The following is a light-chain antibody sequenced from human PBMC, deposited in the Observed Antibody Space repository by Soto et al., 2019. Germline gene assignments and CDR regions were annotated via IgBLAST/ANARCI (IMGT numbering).Light chain of an antibody. J-gene: IGKJ5*01. V-gene: IGKV3D-20*02. Sequence: DIVLTQSPGTLSLSPGERGTLSFMASQSVSGIFLAWYQRKPGQAPRLLIWGVSNRATGIPDRFSGSGSGTDFTLTISSLEPEDFAVYYCQQRSNWPPKITFGQGTRLEIK. CDR2: GVS. CDR3: QQRSNWPPKIT. CDR1: QSVSGIF.